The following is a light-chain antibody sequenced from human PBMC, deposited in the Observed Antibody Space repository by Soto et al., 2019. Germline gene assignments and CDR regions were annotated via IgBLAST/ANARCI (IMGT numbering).Light chain of an antibody. CDR2: KAS. Sequence: DIPMTQAPSTPSASFVDPVTIPFRASESISIWLAWYQQKPGKAPNLLINKASSLQSEVPSRFSGSGSGTEFTLTITSLQPDDFGVYYCQQYKSSSTFGQGTKVDIK. V-gene: IGKV1-5*03. J-gene: IGKJ1*01. CDR1: ESISIW. CDR3: QQYKSSST.